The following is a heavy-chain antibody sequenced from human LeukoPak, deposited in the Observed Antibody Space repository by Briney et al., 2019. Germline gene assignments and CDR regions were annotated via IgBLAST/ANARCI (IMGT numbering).Heavy chain of an antibody. Sequence: SETLSLTCTVSGDSISSGDYYWSWIRQPAGKGLEWIGRISSSGSTNYNPSLKSRVTISVDKSKNQFSLKLSSVTAADTAVYYCARDTGRITMVRGVTGVWGQGTLVTVSS. CDR2: ISSSGST. J-gene: IGHJ4*02. CDR3: ARDTGRITMVRGVTGV. D-gene: IGHD3-10*01. V-gene: IGHV4-61*02. CDR1: GDSISSGDYY.